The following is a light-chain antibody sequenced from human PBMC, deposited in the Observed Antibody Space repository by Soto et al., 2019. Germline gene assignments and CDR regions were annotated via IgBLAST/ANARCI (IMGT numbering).Light chain of an antibody. V-gene: IGKV1-6*02. J-gene: IGKJ1*01. Sequence: AIQMTQSPSSLSASVGDRVTITCRASQGIGTALGWYQLKPGKAPKLLVYGASTLQSGVLPRFSGSGSGNDVIYTISSLQPDDFATYYCLQDVSYPLTFGQGNKVEIK. CDR1: QGIGTA. CDR3: LQDVSYPLT. CDR2: GAS.